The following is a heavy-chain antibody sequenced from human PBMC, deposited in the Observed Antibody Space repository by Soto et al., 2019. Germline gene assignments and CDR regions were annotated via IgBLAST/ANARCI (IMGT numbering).Heavy chain of an antibody. J-gene: IGHJ6*02. Sequence: ASVKVSCKTSGYTFSKYTMNWVRQAPGQRLEWMGWINAGSGYTKYSQKFQDRVTITRDTSATTAYMELSSLRSEDTAVYYCARPMAYCSSAGCYAAHYYYGMDVWGQGTTVTVSS. V-gene: IGHV1-3*01. CDR3: ARPMAYCSSAGCYAAHYYYGMDV. CDR1: GYTFSKYT. CDR2: INAGSGYT. D-gene: IGHD2-2*01.